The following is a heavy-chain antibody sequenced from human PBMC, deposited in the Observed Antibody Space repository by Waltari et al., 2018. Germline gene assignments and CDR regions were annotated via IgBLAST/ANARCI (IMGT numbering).Heavy chain of an antibody. Sequence: QVQLQESGPGLVKPSETLSLTCTVSGGSISSYYWSWLRQPPGKGLEWIGYIPYSGNTNDNPSLQIRVTISLDTSKNQVALNLSSVTAAYTAVYYWARRGGYSSPDLYWGQGTLVTVSS. D-gene: IGHD6-13*01. CDR2: IPYSGNT. CDR3: ARRGGYSSPDLY. CDR1: GGSISSYY. J-gene: IGHJ4*02. V-gene: IGHV4-59*08.